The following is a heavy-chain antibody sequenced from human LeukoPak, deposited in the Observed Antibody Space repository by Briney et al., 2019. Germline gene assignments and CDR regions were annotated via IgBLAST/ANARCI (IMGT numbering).Heavy chain of an antibody. CDR3: ARGTADY. V-gene: IGHV3-30*03. J-gene: IGHJ4*02. CDR1: GFTFSTSG. Sequence: PGGSLRLSCAASGFTFSTSGMHWVRQSPGKGLEWMALISYDGSYKDFADSVQGRFTISRDNSKNTLYLQMNSLRPEDTAVYYCARGTADYWGQGTLVTVSS. D-gene: IGHD1-1*01. CDR2: ISYDGSYK.